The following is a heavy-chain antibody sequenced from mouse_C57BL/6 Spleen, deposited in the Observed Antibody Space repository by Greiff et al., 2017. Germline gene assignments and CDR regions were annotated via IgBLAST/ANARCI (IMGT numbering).Heavy chain of an antibody. V-gene: IGHV1-9*01. Sequence: VQLQESGAELVKPGASVKLSCKASGYTFTGYCIEWVKQRPGHGLEWIGEILPGSGSTNSNEKFKDKATFTAETSSNTAYMQLSSVTTEYSASYDRAIITTVGFDYWGQGTTLTVSS. CDR3: AIITTVGFDY. J-gene: IGHJ2*01. D-gene: IGHD1-1*01. CDR1: GYTFTGYC. CDR2: ILPGSGST.